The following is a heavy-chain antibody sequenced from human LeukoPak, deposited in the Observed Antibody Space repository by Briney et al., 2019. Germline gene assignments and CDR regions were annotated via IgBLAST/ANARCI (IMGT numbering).Heavy chain of an antibody. Sequence: GASVKVSCKASGYTFTIYYMHWVRQAPGLGLEWVGIINPSGGSTSYAQKFQGRVTMTRDTSTSTVYMELSSLRSEDTPVYYCARGVPSWYCSGGSCQTYWFDPWGQGTLVTVSS. CDR2: INPSGGST. V-gene: IGHV1-46*01. J-gene: IGHJ5*02. D-gene: IGHD2-15*01. CDR1: GYTFTIYY. CDR3: ARGVPSWYCSGGSCQTYWFDP.